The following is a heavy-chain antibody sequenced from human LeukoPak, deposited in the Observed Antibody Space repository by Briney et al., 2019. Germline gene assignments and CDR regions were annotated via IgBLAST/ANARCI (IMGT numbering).Heavy chain of an antibody. CDR1: GFEFISYG. D-gene: IGHD2-21*02. V-gene: IGHV3-74*01. CDR2: INTDGSST. J-gene: IGHJ4*01. Sequence: GGSLRLSCAASGFEFISYGMQWVRQAPGKGLVWVSRINTDGSSTSYADSVKGRFTVSRDNAKNTLFLQVNSLRVEDTAVYFCTRESPREVTLDYWGQGTPVTVSS. CDR3: TRESPREVTLDY.